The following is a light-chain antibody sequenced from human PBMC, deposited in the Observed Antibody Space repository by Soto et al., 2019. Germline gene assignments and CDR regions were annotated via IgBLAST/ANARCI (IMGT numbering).Light chain of an antibody. CDR2: GAS. CDR3: QQYGSSPYT. J-gene: IGKJ2*01. CDR1: QTITRTY. V-gene: IGKV3-20*01. Sequence: EIVLTQSPGTLSLSPGDRATLSCRASQTITRTYLAWYRQKPGQAPRLLIYGASNRATGIPDRLSGSGSGTDFTLTISRLEPEDFAVYYCQQYGSSPYTFGQGTKLEIK.